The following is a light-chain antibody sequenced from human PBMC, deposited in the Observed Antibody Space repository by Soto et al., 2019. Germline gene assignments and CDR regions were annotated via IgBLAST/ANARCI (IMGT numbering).Light chain of an antibody. J-gene: IGKJ5*01. Sequence: DIQMTQSPSTLSAYVGDRVTITCRASRSISRWLAWYQQKPGKAPKLLIYDASSLESGVPSRFSGSGSGTEFTLTISSLQPDDFGVYYCQQRSNWMITFGQGTRLEIK. CDR2: DAS. CDR1: RSISRW. CDR3: QQRSNWMIT. V-gene: IGKV1-5*01.